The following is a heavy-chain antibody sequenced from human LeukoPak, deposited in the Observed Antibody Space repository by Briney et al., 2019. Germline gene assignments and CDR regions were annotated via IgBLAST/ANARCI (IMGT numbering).Heavy chain of an antibody. CDR1: GFTFSDYY. Sequence: GGSLRLSCAASGFTFSDYYMSRIRQAPGKGLECVANIAEDGSEKYYVDSVKGRITISRDNAKNTLYLQMNSLRVDDTAVYYCGRGRSMNDWGQGTLVTVSS. D-gene: IGHD5-24*01. CDR3: GRGRSMND. CDR2: IAEDGSEK. V-gene: IGHV3-7*01. J-gene: IGHJ4*02.